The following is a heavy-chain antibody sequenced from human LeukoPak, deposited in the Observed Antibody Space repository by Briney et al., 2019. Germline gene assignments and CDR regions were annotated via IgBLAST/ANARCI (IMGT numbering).Heavy chain of an antibody. CDR2: IKQEGSEK. Sequence: PGGSLRLSCAASGFTFSDYWMSWVRQAPGKGLEWVANIKQEGSEKYYVDSVKGRLTISRDNAKNSLYLQMNSLRAEDTAVYYCARDRLDFWGQGTLVTVSS. V-gene: IGHV3-7*01. CDR3: ARDRLDF. CDR1: GFTFSDYW. J-gene: IGHJ4*02.